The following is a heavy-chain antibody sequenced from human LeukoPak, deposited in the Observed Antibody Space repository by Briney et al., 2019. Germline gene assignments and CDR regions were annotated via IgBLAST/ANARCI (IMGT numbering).Heavy chain of an antibody. CDR3: AGFTFFRGVITFDY. D-gene: IGHD3-10*01. V-gene: IGHV4-38-2*02. CDR2: VDHSGGT. Sequence: SETLSLTCTVSGGSISSYYWGWIRQPPGKGLEWIGSVDHSGGTYYNPSLRSRVSISVDTSKNQFSLKLSSVTAADTAVYSCAGFTFFRGVITFDYWGQGTLVTVSS. J-gene: IGHJ4*02. CDR1: GGSISSYY.